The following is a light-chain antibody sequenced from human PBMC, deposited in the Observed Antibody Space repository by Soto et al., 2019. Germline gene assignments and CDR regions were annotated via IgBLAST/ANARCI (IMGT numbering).Light chain of an antibody. J-gene: IGKJ1*01. CDR3: QQCYSSPQT. Sequence: DIQMTQSPSTLSAGVGDRVTITCRASQRISTYLNWYQQKPGQAPTLLIYAASSLQSGVPSRFSGGGSGTDFTLTINTPQPEDFATYFCQQCYSSPQTFGQGTKVEIK. V-gene: IGKV1-39*01. CDR1: QRISTY. CDR2: AAS.